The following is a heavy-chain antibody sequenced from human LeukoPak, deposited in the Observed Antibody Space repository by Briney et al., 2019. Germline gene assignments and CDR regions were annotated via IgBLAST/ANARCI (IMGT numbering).Heavy chain of an antibody. CDR3: ASLLGYCSSTSCHTDY. Sequence: PGGSLRLSCAASGFTFSSYSMNWVRQAPGKGLEWVSSISSSSYIYYADSVKGRFTISRDNAKNSLYLQMNSLRAEDTAVYYCASLLGYCSSTSCHTDYWGQGTLVTVSS. D-gene: IGHD2-2*02. CDR2: ISSSSYI. CDR1: GFTFSSYS. J-gene: IGHJ4*02. V-gene: IGHV3-21*01.